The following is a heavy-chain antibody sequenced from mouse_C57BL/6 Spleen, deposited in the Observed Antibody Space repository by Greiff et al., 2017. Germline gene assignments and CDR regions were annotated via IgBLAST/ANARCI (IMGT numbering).Heavy chain of an antibody. D-gene: IGHD1-1*01. V-gene: IGHV1-50*01. CDR2: IDPSDSYT. CDR1: GYTFTSYW. CDR3: ARGGDYYGSSHFDY. Sequence: QVQLQQPGAELVKPGASVKLSCKASGYTFTSYWMQWVKQRPGQGLEWIGEIDPSDSYTNYNQKFKGKATLTVEPSSSTAFMQLSSLTSEDSAVYYCARGGDYYGSSHFDYWGQGTTLTVSS. J-gene: IGHJ2*01.